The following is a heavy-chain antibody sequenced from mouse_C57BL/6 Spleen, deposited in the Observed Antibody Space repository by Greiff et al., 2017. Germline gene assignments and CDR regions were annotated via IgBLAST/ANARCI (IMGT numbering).Heavy chain of an antibody. J-gene: IGHJ2*01. D-gene: IGHD1-2*01. Sequence: QVQLQQPGAELVMPGALVKLSCKASGYTFTSYWMHWVKQRPGQGLEWIGEIDPSDSYTNYNQKFKGKSTLTVDKSSSTAYMQLSSLTSEDSAVYYCAIIGGYFDYWGQGTTLTVSS. CDR2: IDPSDSYT. CDR3: AIIGGYFDY. V-gene: IGHV1-69*01. CDR1: GYTFTSYW.